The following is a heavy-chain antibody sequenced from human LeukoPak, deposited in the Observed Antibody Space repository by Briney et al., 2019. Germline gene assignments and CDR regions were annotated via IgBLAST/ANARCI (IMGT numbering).Heavy chain of an antibody. V-gene: IGHV4-34*01. J-gene: IGHJ5*02. CDR3: ARGIPSYYDFWSGQRGTYWLDP. CDR1: GGSFSGYY. Sequence: SETLSLTCAVYGGSFSGYYWSWIRQPPGKGLEWIGEINHSGSTNYNPSLKSRVTISVDTSKNQFSLKLSSVTAADTAVYYCARGIPSYYDFWSGQRGTYWLDPWGQGTLVTVSS. CDR2: INHSGST. D-gene: IGHD3-3*01.